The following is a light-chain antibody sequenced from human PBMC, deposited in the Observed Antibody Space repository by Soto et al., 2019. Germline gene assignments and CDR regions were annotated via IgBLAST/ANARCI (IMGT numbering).Light chain of an antibody. CDR1: SSDVGGYNY. Sequence: QSVLTQPPSASGSPGQSVTISCTGTSSDVGGYNYVSWYQQHPGKAPKLMIYEVSKRPSGVPDRLSGSKSGNTASLTVSGLQVEDEADYYFASYTGSDTLVFGGGTQLTVL. V-gene: IGLV2-8*01. CDR3: ASYTGSDTLV. CDR2: EVS. J-gene: IGLJ2*01.